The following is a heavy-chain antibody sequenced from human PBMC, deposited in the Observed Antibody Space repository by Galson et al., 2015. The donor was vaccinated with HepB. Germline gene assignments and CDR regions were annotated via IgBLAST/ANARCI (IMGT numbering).Heavy chain of an antibody. D-gene: IGHD5-12*01. CDR1: GFTFSSYA. J-gene: IGHJ4*02. CDR3: AKTPGGMVATYYFDN. V-gene: IGHV3-23*01. CDR2: ISGGGGAT. Sequence: SLRLSCAASGFTFSSYAMSWVRQAPGKGLEWVSVISGGGGATYYADSVKGRFTISRDNSKSTLYLQMNSLRAEDTAVYYCAKTPGGMVATYYFDNWGQGTLVTASS.